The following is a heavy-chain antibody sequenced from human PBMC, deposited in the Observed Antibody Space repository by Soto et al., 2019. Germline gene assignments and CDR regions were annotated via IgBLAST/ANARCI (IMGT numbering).Heavy chain of an antibody. CDR1: GFAFSDYA. J-gene: IGHJ4*02. Sequence: VELLESGGGLVQPGGSLRLSCVASGFAFSDYAMNWVRQSPGRGLEWVSGVGPGGDETYYADSVRGRFTVSSDNAKNTLYLEMRTLTVADTATYFCARGSAFWGQGTLVTVSS. CDR3: ARGSAF. D-gene: IGHD2-15*01. V-gene: IGHV3-23*01. CDR2: VGPGGDET.